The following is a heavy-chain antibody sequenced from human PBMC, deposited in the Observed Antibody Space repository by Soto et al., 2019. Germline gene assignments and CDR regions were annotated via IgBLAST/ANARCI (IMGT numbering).Heavy chain of an antibody. V-gene: IGHV4-34*01. D-gene: IGHD3-10*01. CDR3: ARVPGEGPFDY. CDR1: GGSFSGYY. J-gene: IGHJ4*02. Sequence: QVQLQQWGAGLLKPSETLSLTCAVYGGSFSGYYWSWIRPPPGKGLEWIGEINHSGSTNYNPALKSRVTISVDTSKNQCSLKLSSVTAADTAVYYCARVPGEGPFDYWGQGTLVTVSS. CDR2: INHSGST.